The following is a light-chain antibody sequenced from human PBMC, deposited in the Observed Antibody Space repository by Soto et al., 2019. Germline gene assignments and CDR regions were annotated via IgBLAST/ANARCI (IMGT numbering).Light chain of an antibody. Sequence: DLQMTQSPSTLSASVGDRVTITCRASQSISSWLAWYQQKPGKAPKLLIYKASSLESGVPSRFSGRGSGTEFTLTISSLQPDDFATYYCQQYNSYPLTFGQGTKVEIK. CDR2: KAS. J-gene: IGKJ1*01. CDR3: QQYNSYPLT. CDR1: QSISSW. V-gene: IGKV1-5*03.